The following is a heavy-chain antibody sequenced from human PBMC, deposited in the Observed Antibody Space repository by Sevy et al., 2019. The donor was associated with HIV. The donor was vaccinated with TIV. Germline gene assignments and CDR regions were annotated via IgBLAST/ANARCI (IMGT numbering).Heavy chain of an antibody. Sequence: GGSLRLSCAASGFTFSKYSMSWVRQATGKGLEWVSTLSFGCGRINYADSVKGRFTISRDDSKNTLYLKMNSLRADDTAVYYCAREGCTKPHDYWGQGTLVTVSS. CDR2: LSFGCGRI. CDR1: GFTFSKYS. D-gene: IGHD2-8*01. CDR3: AREGCTKPHDY. V-gene: IGHV3-23*01. J-gene: IGHJ4*02.